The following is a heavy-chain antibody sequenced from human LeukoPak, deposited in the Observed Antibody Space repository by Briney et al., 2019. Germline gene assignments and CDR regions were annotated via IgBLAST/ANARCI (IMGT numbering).Heavy chain of an antibody. CDR2: ISGSGGST. CDR1: GFTFSSYA. CDR3: AKEGKYYDILTGYSSGTLFDY. V-gene: IGHV3-23*01. Sequence: GGSLRLSCAASGFTFSSYAMSWVRQAPGKGLEWVSAISGSGGSTYYADSVKGRFTISRDNFKNTLYLQMNSLRAEDTAVYYCAKEGKYYDILTGYSSGTLFDYWGQGTLVTVSS. D-gene: IGHD3-9*01. J-gene: IGHJ4*02.